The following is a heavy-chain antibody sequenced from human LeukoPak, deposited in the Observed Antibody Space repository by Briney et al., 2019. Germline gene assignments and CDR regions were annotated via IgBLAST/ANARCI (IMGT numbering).Heavy chain of an antibody. Sequence: GASVKVSCKASGYTFTSYGISWVRQAPGQGLEWIGWISAYNGNTNYAQKLQGRVTMTTDTSTSTAYMELRSLRSDDTAVYYCARDLRYYYGSGPDYYYYYYMDVWGKGTTVTISS. CDR3: ARDLRYYYGSGPDYYYYYYMDV. CDR1: GYTFTSYG. D-gene: IGHD3-10*01. J-gene: IGHJ6*03. CDR2: ISAYNGNT. V-gene: IGHV1-18*01.